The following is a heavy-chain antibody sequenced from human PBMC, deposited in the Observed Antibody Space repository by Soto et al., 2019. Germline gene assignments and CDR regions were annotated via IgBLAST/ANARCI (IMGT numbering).Heavy chain of an antibody. CDR1: GYTFTTYG. CDR2: ISTYNGNT. D-gene: IGHD4-17*01. J-gene: IGHJ3*02. CDR3: ARGDYGDVVGYDAFDS. V-gene: IGHV1-18*01. Sequence: QVQLGQAGAEVKKPGASVKVSCKASGYTFTTYGLSWVRQAPGQGLEWMGWISTYNGNTNYAQNHRGRVTMTTDTSTSTAYMELRSLRSDDTAVYYCARGDYGDVVGYDAFDSWGQGTMVTVSS.